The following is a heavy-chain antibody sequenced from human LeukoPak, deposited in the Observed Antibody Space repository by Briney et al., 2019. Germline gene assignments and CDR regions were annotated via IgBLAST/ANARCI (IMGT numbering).Heavy chain of an antibody. D-gene: IGHD2-2*01. CDR3: ARHDIVVVPAAPGPGPYYYYYYYMDV. Sequence: SETLSLTCTVSGGSISSYYWSWIRQPPGKGLEWIGYIYTSGSTNYKPSLKSRVTISVDTSKNQFSLKLGSVTAADTAVYYCARHDIVVVPAAPGPGPYYYYYYYMDVWGKGTTVTVSS. V-gene: IGHV4-4*09. CDR1: GGSISSYY. J-gene: IGHJ6*03. CDR2: IYTSGST.